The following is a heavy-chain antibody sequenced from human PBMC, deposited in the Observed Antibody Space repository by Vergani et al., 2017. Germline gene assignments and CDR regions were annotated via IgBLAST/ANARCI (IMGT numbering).Heavy chain of an antibody. CDR1: GFTLSSHA. Sequence: QVQLEESGGGVVQPGRSLRLSCAGSGFTLSSHAMHWVRQAPGKGLEWVAFIWYDGSKEYYADSVKGRFTISRDNSKNTLYLQMNNLRAAATAVYYCARSGYCAHGVFYMTYYYYRDVWGKGTAVTVSS. CDR2: IWYDGSKE. V-gene: IGHV3-33*01. CDR3: ARSGYCAHGVFYMTYYYYRDV. D-gene: IGHD2-8*01. J-gene: IGHJ6*03.